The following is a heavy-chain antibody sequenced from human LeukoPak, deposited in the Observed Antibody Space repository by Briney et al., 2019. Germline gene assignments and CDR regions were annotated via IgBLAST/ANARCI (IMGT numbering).Heavy chain of an antibody. CDR3: ARDLNDFWSGYSYDY. Sequence: TGGSLRLSCAASGFTFSSYSMNWVRQAPGKVLEWVSYISSSSSTIYYADSVKGRFTIPRDNAKNSLYLQMNSLRAEDTAVYYCARDLNDFWSGYSYDYWGQGTLVTVSS. D-gene: IGHD3-3*01. CDR2: ISSSSSTI. CDR1: GFTFSSYS. J-gene: IGHJ4*02. V-gene: IGHV3-48*01.